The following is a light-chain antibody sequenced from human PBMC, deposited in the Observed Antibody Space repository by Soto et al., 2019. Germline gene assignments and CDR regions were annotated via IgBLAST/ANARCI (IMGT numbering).Light chain of an antibody. CDR2: AAS. CDR1: QSISSW. J-gene: IGKJ1*01. V-gene: IGKV1-5*01. CDR3: QQYNRFSWT. Sequence: DIQMTQSPSTLSASVGDIVTITCRASQSISSWLAWYQQKPGKAPKLLIYAASTLQSGVPSRFSGSGSGTDFTLTISSLQPDDFATYYCQQYNRFSWTFGQGTKVDIK.